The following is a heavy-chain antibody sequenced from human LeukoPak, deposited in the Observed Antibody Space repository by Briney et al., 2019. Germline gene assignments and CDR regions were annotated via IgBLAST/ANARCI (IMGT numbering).Heavy chain of an antibody. Sequence: ASVKVSCKASGYTFTDYYLHWVRQAPGQGLEWMGWIHPNSGGTDYAQKFQGRVAMTRDTSISTAYMELSSLRSDDTAVYYCARLAAVPGWGQGTLVTVSS. D-gene: IGHD6-19*01. CDR3: ARLAAVPG. J-gene: IGHJ1*01. V-gene: IGHV1-2*02. CDR1: GYTFTDYY. CDR2: IHPNSGGT.